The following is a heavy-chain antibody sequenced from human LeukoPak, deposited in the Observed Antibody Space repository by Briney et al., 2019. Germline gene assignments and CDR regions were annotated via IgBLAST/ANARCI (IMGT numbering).Heavy chain of an antibody. V-gene: IGHV4-59*01. CDR1: GGSISGYY. D-gene: IGHD2-15*01. CDR3: ARNAAHEYYFDY. J-gene: IGHJ4*02. CDR2: IYYSGST. Sequence: SETLSLTCTVSGGSISGYYWNWIRQPPGKGLEWIGYIYYSGSTNYNPSLKSRVTISVDTSKNQFSLKLSSVTAADTAVYYCARNAAHEYYFDYWGQGTLVTVSS.